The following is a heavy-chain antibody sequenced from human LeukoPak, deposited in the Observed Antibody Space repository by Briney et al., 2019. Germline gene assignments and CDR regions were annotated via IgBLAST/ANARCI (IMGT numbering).Heavy chain of an antibody. D-gene: IGHD3-22*01. V-gene: IGHV3-48*02. CDR1: GFTFSSYA. J-gene: IGHJ4*02. CDR2: ISSSGDTI. CDR3: ATLTYYYDSSGYYYFSYFDY. Sequence: GGSLRLSCAASGFTFSSYAMYWARQAPGKGLEGVSYISSSGDTIYLADSVRGRFAISRDNAKNSLYLQMNSLRDEDTAVYFCATLTYYYDSSGYYYFSYFDYWDQGTLVTVSS.